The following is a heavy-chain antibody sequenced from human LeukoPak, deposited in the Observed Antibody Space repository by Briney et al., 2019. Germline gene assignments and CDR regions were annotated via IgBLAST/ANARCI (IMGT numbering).Heavy chain of an antibody. J-gene: IGHJ3*02. CDR3: AKVKGWGSSSTLNDAFDI. V-gene: IGHV3-21*01. Sequence: PGGSLRLSCADSGLIFSGYSMMWVRQAPGQGLEWVSSISSTSHYIYYADSVKGRFTISRDNADDSLYLQMNSLRAEDTAMYHCAKVKGWGSSSTLNDAFDICGQGTMVTVSS. D-gene: IGHD3-16*01. CDR1: GLIFSGYS. CDR2: ISSTSHYI.